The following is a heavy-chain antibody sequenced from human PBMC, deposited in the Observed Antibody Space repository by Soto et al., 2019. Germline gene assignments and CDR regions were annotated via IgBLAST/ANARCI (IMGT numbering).Heavy chain of an antibody. CDR1: GGTFSSYA. V-gene: IGHV1-69*01. D-gene: IGHD1-26*01. J-gene: IGHJ6*02. Sequence: QVQLVQSGAEVKKPGSSVKVSCKASGGTFSSYAISWVRQAPGQGLEWMGGIIPIFGTANYAQKFQGRVTITADESTSTAYMELSSLRSEDTAVYYCARVSIGGATTSLLYYYGMDVWGQGTTVTVSS. CDR3: ARVSIGGATTSLLYYYGMDV. CDR2: IIPIFGTA.